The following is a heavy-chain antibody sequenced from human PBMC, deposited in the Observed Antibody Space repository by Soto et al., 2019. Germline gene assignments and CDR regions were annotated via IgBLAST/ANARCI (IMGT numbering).Heavy chain of an antibody. J-gene: IGHJ4*02. CDR2: VKKDGSDK. V-gene: IGHV3-7*01. D-gene: IGHD4-17*01. Sequence: PGGSLRLSCAASGLMFGDFWMNWVRQTPGKGLEWVANVKKDGSDKYYVESVRGRFTISRDNTKNLMFLQMNNLRVEDTALYYCVRSRYAYGFDFWGQGRMVTVSS. CDR1: GLMFGDFW. CDR3: VRSRYAYGFDF.